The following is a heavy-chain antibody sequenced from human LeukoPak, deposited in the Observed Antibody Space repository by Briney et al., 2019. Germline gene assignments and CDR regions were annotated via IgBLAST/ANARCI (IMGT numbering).Heavy chain of an antibody. CDR3: ARDYRTGSYPSPLDI. CDR1: GFTFSSYG. V-gene: IGHV3-30*03. Sequence: PRGSLRLSCAASGFTFSSYGMHWVRQAPGKGLEWVAVISYDGSNKYYADSVQGRFTISRDSSKNTLYLQMNSLRAEDTAVYYCARDYRTGSYPSPLDIWGQGTMVTVSS. D-gene: IGHD3-10*01. J-gene: IGHJ3*02. CDR2: ISYDGSNK.